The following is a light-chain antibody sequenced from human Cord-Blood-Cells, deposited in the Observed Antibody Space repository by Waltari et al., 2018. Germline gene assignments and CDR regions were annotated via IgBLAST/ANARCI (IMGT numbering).Light chain of an antibody. CDR2: DVS. CDR1: SSDVGGYNY. Sequence: QSALTQPASVSGSPGQSITISCTVTSSDVGGYNYVSWYQQHPGKAPKRMIYDVSKRPSGVSNRFSGSKSGNTASLTISGLQAEDEADYYCSSYTSSSTLVFGGGTKLTVL. V-gene: IGLV2-14*01. CDR3: SSYTSSSTLV. J-gene: IGLJ2*01.